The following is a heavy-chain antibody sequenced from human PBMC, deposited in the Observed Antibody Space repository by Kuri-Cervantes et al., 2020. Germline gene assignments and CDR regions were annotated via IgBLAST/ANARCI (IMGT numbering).Heavy chain of an antibody. J-gene: IGHJ6*03. D-gene: IGHD6-19*01. CDR1: GFNFSSHG. CDR3: ARGGSAWAGFYYYMDV. V-gene: IGHV3-48*01. CDR2: ISRTTGTI. Sequence: GESLKISCAASGFNFSSHGMHWVRQAPGRGLEWFSYISRTTGTIYYADSVKGRFTISRDNAKNSLFLQMSSLRVEDTAVYYCARGGSAWAGFYYYMDVWGKGTTVTVSS.